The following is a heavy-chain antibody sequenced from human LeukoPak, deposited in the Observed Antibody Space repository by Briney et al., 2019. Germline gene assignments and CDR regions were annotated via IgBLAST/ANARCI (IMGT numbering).Heavy chain of an antibody. CDR1: GGTFSSYA. Sequence: ASVKVSCKASGGTFSSYAISWVRQAPGQGLEWMGRIIPIFGTANYAQKFQGRVTITTEESTSTAYMELSSLRYEDTAVYYCARGDVDIVANVDYRGQGTMVTVSS. CDR2: IIPIFGTA. V-gene: IGHV1-69*05. J-gene: IGHJ4*02. CDR3: ARGDVDIVANVDY. D-gene: IGHD5-12*01.